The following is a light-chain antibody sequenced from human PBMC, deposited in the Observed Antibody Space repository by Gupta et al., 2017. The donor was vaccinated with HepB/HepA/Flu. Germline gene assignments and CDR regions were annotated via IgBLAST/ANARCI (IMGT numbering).Light chain of an antibody. V-gene: IGLV3-19*01. Sequence: SSELTQDPAVSVALGQTVRITCQGDSLRSYYASWYQQKPGQAPVLVLYGKNNRPSGIPDRFAGSGSGIKASLTITGAQAEDEADYYCNFWASSDNYVVFGGGTKLTVI. CDR2: GKN. CDR1: SLRSYY. CDR3: NFWASSDNYVV. J-gene: IGLJ2*01.